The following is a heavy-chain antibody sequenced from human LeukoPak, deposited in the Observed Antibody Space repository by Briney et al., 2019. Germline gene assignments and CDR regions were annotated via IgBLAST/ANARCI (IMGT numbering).Heavy chain of an antibody. Sequence: PSEALSLTCTVSGGSISSSSYYWGWIRQPPGKGLEWIGSIYYSGSTYYNPSLKSRATISVDTSKNQFSLKLSSVTGADTAVYYCARPEITMVRVWGGGTLVSVSP. D-gene: IGHD3-10*01. V-gene: IGHV4-39*01. CDR3: ARPEITMVRV. CDR1: GGSISSSSYY. J-gene: IGHJ4*02. CDR2: IYYSGST.